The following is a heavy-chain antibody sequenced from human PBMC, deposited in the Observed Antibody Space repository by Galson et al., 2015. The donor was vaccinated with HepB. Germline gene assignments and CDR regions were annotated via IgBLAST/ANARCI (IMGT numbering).Heavy chain of an antibody. CDR2: IYWDDDK. Sequence: TLTLTCSFSGFSLSTSGMCVSWIRQPPGKALEWLALIYWDDDKYYSTSLKTRLTISKDTSKTQVVLKMTNINPVDTATYYCARIRECGGNPAPGYGMDVWGQGTTVTVSS. CDR1: GFSLSTSGMC. CDR3: ARIRECGGNPAPGYGMDV. D-gene: IGHD4-23*01. V-gene: IGHV2-70*01. J-gene: IGHJ6*02.